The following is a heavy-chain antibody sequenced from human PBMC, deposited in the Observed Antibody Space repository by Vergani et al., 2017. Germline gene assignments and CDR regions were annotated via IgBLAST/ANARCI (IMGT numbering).Heavy chain of an antibody. V-gene: IGHV1-2*04. CDR2: INPNSGGT. CDR1: GYTFTGYY. J-gene: IGHJ6*02. CDR3: ARDRFVDTEYYYYGMDV. Sequence: QVQLVQSGAEVKKPGASVKVSCKASGYTFTGYYMHWVRQAPGQGLEWMGWINPNSGGTNYAQKFQGWVTMTRDTSISTAYMELSRLRSDDTAVYYCARDRFVDTEYYYYGMDVWGQGTTVTVSS. D-gene: IGHD5-18*01.